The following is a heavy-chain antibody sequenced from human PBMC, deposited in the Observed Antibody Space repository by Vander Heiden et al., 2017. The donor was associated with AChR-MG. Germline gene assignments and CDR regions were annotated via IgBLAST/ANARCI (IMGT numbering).Heavy chain of an antibody. CDR3: ARTGSSWPYYYYYYMDV. Sequence: QVQLVQSGAEVKKPGASVKVSCKASGYTFTGYYMHWVRQAPGQGLEWMGWINPNSGGTNYAQKFQGRVTMTRDTSISTAYMELSRLRSDDTAVYYCARTGSSWPYYYYYYMDVWGKGTTVTVSS. V-gene: IGHV1-2*02. D-gene: IGHD6-13*01. CDR1: GYTFTGYY. CDR2: INPNSGGT. J-gene: IGHJ6*03.